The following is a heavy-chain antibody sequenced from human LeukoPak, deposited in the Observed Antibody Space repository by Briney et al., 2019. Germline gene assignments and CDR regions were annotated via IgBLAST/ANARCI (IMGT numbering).Heavy chain of an antibody. CDR2: ISYDGSNK. D-gene: IGHD3-22*01. Sequence: PGRSLRLSCAASGFTFSSYAMHWVRHAPGKGLEWVAVISYDGSNKYYADSVKGRFTISRDNSKNTLYLQMNSLRAEDTAVYYCAREDSSGYYYDAFDIWGQGTMVTVSS. V-gene: IGHV3-30*04. J-gene: IGHJ3*02. CDR3: AREDSSGYYYDAFDI. CDR1: GFTFSSYA.